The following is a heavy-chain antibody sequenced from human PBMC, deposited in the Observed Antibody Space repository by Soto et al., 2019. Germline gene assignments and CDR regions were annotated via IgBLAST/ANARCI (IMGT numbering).Heavy chain of an antibody. Sequence: QVQLVQSGAEVKRPGSSVKVSCKASGDTFTFYSINWVRQAPGLGLEWMGRINPILSMSNYAQRFQGRVTMTADKSTSTAYMELSSLRSEDTAIYYCAGSYGSGYRAFDYWGRGALVTVCS. CDR3: AGSYGSGYRAFDY. CDR2: INPILSMS. J-gene: IGHJ4*02. V-gene: IGHV1-69*02. CDR1: GDTFTFYS. D-gene: IGHD3-10*01.